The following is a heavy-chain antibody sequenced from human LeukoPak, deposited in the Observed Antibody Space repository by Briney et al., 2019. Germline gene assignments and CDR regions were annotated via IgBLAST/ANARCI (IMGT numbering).Heavy chain of an antibody. Sequence: GGSLRLSCAASGFTFSSYWMSWVRQAPGKGLEWVANIKQDGSEKYYVDSVKGRFTISRDNAKNSLYLQMNSLRAEDTAVYYCASDKIVGASRFDYWGQGTLVTVSS. J-gene: IGHJ4*02. CDR3: ASDKIVGASRFDY. CDR2: IKQDGSEK. CDR1: GFTFSSYW. D-gene: IGHD1-26*01. V-gene: IGHV3-7*01.